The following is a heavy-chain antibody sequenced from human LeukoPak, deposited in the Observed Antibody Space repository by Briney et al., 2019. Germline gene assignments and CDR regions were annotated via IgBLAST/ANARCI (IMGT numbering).Heavy chain of an antibody. CDR3: ARGCSYGYPLDY. J-gene: IGHJ4*02. CDR1: GGTFSSYA. Sequence: SVKVSCKASGGTFSSYAISWVRQAPGQGLERMGGIIPIFGTANYAQKFQGRVTITADKSTSTAYMELSSLRSEDTAVYYCARGCSYGYPLDYWGQGTLVTVSS. CDR2: IIPIFGTA. V-gene: IGHV1-69*06. D-gene: IGHD5-18*01.